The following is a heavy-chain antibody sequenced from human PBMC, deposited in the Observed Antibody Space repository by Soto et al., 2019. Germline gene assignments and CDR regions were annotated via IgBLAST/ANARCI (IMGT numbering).Heavy chain of an antibody. D-gene: IGHD2-21*01. CDR2: VKSKSEGGTT. Sequence: LRLSCAASGSIFRDAWISWVRQAPGKGLEWIGRVKSKSEGGTTDYAALVKGRFTVSRDDSINTVSLQMDSLKMEDTAVYFCVAGSPFEYWGQGTLVTVSS. CDR1: GSIFRDAW. J-gene: IGHJ4*02. CDR3: VAGSPFEY. V-gene: IGHV3-15*05.